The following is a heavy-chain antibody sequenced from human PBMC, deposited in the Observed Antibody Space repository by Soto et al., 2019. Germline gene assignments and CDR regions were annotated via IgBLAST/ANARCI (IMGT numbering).Heavy chain of an antibody. D-gene: IGHD1-26*01. V-gene: IGHV3-53*01. Sequence: GESLKISCAASGFTVSNNYMSWVRQAPGKGLEWVSVLYSGTNTYYYADSVKGRFTISRDNAKNTVFLQMSSLRAEDTAVYYCARDLRRGWARKSSGGFDIWGQGTMVTVSS. J-gene: IGHJ3*02. CDR2: LYSGTNT. CDR1: GFTVSNNY. CDR3: ARDLRRGWARKSSGGFDI.